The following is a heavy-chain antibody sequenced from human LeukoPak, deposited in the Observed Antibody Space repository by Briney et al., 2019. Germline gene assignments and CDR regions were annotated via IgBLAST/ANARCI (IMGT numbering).Heavy chain of an antibody. CDR1: GYDVSSYG. CDR2: NRAYNGNT. J-gene: IGHJ4*02. D-gene: IGHD3-10*01. Sequence: ASVKGCCKAAGYDVSSYGISWARQAPGPGLESKGWNRAYNGNTNYRQQLQGRVTMTTDTSTSTAYMDLRSLRSDDTAIYYCARDSPDGSGTYYNDSPDYWGQGTLVTVSS. V-gene: IGHV1-18*01. CDR3: ARDSPDGSGTYYNDSPDY.